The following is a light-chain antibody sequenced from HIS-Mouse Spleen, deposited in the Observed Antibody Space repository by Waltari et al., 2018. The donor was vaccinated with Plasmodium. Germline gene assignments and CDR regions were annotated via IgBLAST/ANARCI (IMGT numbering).Light chain of an antibody. J-gene: IGKJ3*01. CDR3: QQYNNWSFT. CDR2: GAS. V-gene: IGKV3-15*01. Sequence: EIVMTQSPATLSVSPGERATLSCRASQSVSSNLAWYQQKPGQAPRLLIYGASASATGIPAMFSGSGSGTEFTLTISSLQSEDFAVYYCQQYNNWSFTVGPGTKVDIK. CDR1: QSVSSN.